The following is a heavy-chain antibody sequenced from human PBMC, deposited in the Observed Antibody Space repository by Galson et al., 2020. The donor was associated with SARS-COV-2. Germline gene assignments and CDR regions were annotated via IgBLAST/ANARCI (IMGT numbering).Heavy chain of an antibody. V-gene: IGHV4-39*07. CDR2: INYSGGRT. D-gene: IGHD3-3*01. CDR3: ARDSPHGMSGYLPYDI. CDR1: GASISSSDRY. Sequence: SETLSLTCNVSGASISSSDRYWGWIRQPPGQGLEWIASINYSGGRTYYNLSLKSRVTIFVHTSTNQFSLGLNSVTAADTAVYYCARDSPHGMSGYLPYDIWGRGTMVTVAS. J-gene: IGHJ3*02.